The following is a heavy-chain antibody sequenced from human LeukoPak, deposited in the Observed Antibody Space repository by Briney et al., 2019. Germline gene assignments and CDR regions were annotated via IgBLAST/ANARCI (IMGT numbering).Heavy chain of an antibody. J-gene: IGHJ4*02. V-gene: IGHV4-59*08. CDR3: ARIHDYGDYAFDK. Sequence: SETLSLTCTVSGGSINNYYWSWVRQPPGAGLEWLAYIYYTGSTNSNPSLKSRLTISVDTSKNQLSLKLRSVTAADTAVYYCARIHDYGDYAFDKWGQGTLVTVSS. CDR2: IYYTGST. D-gene: IGHD4-17*01. CDR1: GGSINNYY.